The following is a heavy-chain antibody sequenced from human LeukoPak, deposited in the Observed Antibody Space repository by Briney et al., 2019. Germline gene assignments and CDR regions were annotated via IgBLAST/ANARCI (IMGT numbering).Heavy chain of an antibody. Sequence: GGSLRLSCATSGFPFVAYSLHWVRQAPGKGLEWVAVISSDASNKYYMDSVKGRFTISRDNSKNTLYLQMDSLRPEDTAVYYCARLAAASPGYWGQGTLVTVSS. CDR3: ARLAAASPGY. J-gene: IGHJ4*02. D-gene: IGHD3-16*01. CDR2: ISSDASNK. CDR1: GFPFVAYS. V-gene: IGHV3-30*10.